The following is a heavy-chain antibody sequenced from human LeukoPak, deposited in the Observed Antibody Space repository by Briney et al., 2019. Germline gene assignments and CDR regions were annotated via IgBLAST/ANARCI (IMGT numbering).Heavy chain of an antibody. D-gene: IGHD2-15*01. CDR2: ISRRSDFI. J-gene: IGHJ3*02. V-gene: IGHV3-21*01. CDR1: GFSFRNYW. CDR3: ARGLFATRAYSQDSFDI. Sequence: KTGGSLSLSCAASGFSFRNYWMGWIRQAPGKGLEWVASISRRSDFIFYADSLKGRFTISRDNAKGSLYLQMDRLRAEDTAVYYCARGLFATRAYSQDSFDIWGQRTMVSVSS.